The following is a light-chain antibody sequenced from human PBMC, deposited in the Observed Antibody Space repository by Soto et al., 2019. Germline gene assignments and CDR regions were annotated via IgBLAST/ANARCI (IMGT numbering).Light chain of an antibody. CDR3: MQALQTPLT. CDR2: LGS. Sequence: DIVMTQSPLSLPVTPGEPASISCRSSQSLLHSNGYNYLDWYLQKPGQSPQLLIYLGSTRASGVPCRFSGSGSGTDFTLKISRVEAEDVGVYYCMQALQTPLTFGGGTKVEIK. CDR1: QSLLHSNGYNY. V-gene: IGKV2-28*01. J-gene: IGKJ4*01.